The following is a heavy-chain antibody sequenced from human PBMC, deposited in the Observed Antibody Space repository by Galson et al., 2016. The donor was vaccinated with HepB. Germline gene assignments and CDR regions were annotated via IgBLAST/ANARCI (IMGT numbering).Heavy chain of an antibody. CDR2: IDWDDDK. V-gene: IGHV2-70*04. Sequence: PALVKPTQTLTLTCTFSGFSLSTSGMRVSWIRQPPGKALEWLARIDWDDDKYYSTSLRTRLTISEDTSKNQVVLTMTNMDPVDTATYYCAGIGGGSCYSGGWFVHWGQGTLVIVSS. CDR3: AGIGGGSCYSGGWFVH. D-gene: IGHD2-15*01. J-gene: IGHJ5*02. CDR1: GFSLSTSGMR.